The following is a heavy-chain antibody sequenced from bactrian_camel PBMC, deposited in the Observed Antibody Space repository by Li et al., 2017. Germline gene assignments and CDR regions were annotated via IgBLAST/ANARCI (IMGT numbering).Heavy chain of an antibody. CDR1: GSTYRSIC. Sequence: HVQLVESGGGSMEAGGSLRLSCTVSGSTYRSICMAWFRQAPGSQRETVATVDSNGVTKVAGSVKGRFTLSKDNEKNTLYLQMSSLKHEDTAMYYCAAKLPFECYVDSSGTDFDNWGRGTQVTVS. D-gene: IGHD3*01. CDR3: AAKLPFECYVDSSGTDFDN. V-gene: IGHV3S53*01. J-gene: IGHJ6*01. CDR2: VDSNGVT.